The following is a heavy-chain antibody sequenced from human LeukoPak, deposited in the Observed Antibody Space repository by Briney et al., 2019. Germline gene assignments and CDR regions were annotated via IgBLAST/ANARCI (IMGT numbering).Heavy chain of an antibody. V-gene: IGHV1-18*01. CDR3: ARSSILWFGDPRFEY. Sequence: ASVKVSCKASGYTFTSYGISWVRQAPGQGLEWMGWISAYNGNTNYAQKLQGRVTMTTDTSTSTAYMELRSLTSDDTAVYYCARSSILWFGDPRFEYWGQGTLVTVSS. D-gene: IGHD3-10*01. CDR1: GYTFTSYG. J-gene: IGHJ4*02. CDR2: ISAYNGNT.